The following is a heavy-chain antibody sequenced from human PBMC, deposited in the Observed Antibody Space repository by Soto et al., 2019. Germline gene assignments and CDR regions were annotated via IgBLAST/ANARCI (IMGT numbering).Heavy chain of an antibody. CDR1: GFTFSSNG. CDR2: VSYDGSKT. J-gene: IGHJ5*01. V-gene: IGHV3-30*03. D-gene: IGHD3-22*01. Sequence: QVQLVESGGGVVQPGRSLRLTCAASGFTFSSNGMHWVRQAPGKGLGWVALVSYDGSKTYYADSVRGRFTISRDNSENTLYLQMNSLRAEDTAVYYCARWVGGSMYDNSGKYDSCGQGNLVTVSS. CDR3: ARWVGGSMYDNSGKYDS.